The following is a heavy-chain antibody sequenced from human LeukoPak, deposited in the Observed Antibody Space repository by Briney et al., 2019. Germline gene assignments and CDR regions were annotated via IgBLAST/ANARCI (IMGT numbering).Heavy chain of an antibody. Sequence: PSETLSLTCTVSGGSIKSYYWSWIRQPPGKGLEWIGNIYYSGRTNYNPSLKSRVTISVDTSKNHFSLNLTSVTAADTAVYYCARDDSGTRRGWFEHWGQGTLVTVSS. V-gene: IGHV4-59*01. CDR2: IYYSGRT. D-gene: IGHD4-17*01. J-gene: IGHJ5*01. CDR1: GGSIKSYY. CDR3: ARDDSGTRRGWFEH.